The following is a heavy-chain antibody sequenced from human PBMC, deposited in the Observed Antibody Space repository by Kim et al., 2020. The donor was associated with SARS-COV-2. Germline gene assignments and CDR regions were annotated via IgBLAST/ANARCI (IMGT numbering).Heavy chain of an antibody. CDR1: GFTFSSYA. CDR2: ISGSGGST. D-gene: IGHD2-15*01. J-gene: IGHJ3*02. V-gene: IGHV3-23*01. Sequence: GGSLRLSCAASGFTFSSYAMSWVRQAPGKGLEWVSAISGSGGSTYYADSVKGRFTISRDNSKNTLYLQMNSLRAEDTAVYYCAKVILGYCSGSRCYSGFGAYDIWGEGTIVTVSS. CDR3: AKVILGYCSGSRCYSGFGAYDI.